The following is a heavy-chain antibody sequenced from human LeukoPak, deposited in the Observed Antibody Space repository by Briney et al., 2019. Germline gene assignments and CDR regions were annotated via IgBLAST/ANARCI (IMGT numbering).Heavy chain of an antibody. V-gene: IGHV3-23*01. CDR2: ISGSGGST. CDR3: ANGNNGDYVRLDY. CDR1: GFTFSNYA. D-gene: IGHD4-17*01. J-gene: IGHJ4*02. Sequence: GGSLRLSCAASGFTFSNYAMNWVRQAPGRGLEWVSAISGSGGSTYYADSVKGRFTISRDNSKNTLYLQMNSLRAEDTAVYYCANGNNGDYVRLDYWGQGTLVTVSS.